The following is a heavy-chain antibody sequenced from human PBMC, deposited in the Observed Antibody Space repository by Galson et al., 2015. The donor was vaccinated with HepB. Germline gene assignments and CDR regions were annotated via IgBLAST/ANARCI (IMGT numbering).Heavy chain of an antibody. Sequence: SLRLSCAASGFTFSNAWMNWVRQAPGKGLGWVGRIKSKTDGGTTDYAAPVKGRFTISRDDSKNTLYLQMNSLKTEDTAVYYCTTYAWSGLVTEDYWGQGTLVTVSS. D-gene: IGHD3-3*01. J-gene: IGHJ4*02. CDR2: IKSKTDGGTT. V-gene: IGHV3-15*07. CDR3: TTYAWSGLVTEDY. CDR1: GFTFSNAW.